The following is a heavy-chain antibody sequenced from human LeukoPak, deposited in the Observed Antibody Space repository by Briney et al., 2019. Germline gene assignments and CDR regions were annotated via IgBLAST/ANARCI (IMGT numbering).Heavy chain of an antibody. CDR3: AKDTDPTIFGVVIAHYFDY. CDR1: GFTFSSYA. CDR2: ISYDGSNK. D-gene: IGHD3-3*01. V-gene: IGHV3-30-3*01. J-gene: IGHJ4*02. Sequence: GGSLRLSCAASGFTFSSYAMHWVRQAPGKGLEWVAVISYDGSNKYYADSVKGRFTISRDNSKNTLYLQMNSLRAEDTAVYYCAKDTDPTIFGVVIAHYFDYWGQGTLVTVSS.